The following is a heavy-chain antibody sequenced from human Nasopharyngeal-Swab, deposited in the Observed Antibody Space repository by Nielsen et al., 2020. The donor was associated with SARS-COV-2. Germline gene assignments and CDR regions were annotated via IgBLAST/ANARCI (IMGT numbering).Heavy chain of an antibody. V-gene: IGHV3-23*01. J-gene: IGHJ5*02. Sequence: GGSLRLSCAASGVTFSSYSMSWVRQAPGKGLEWVSAISGSGGSTYYADSVKGRFTISRDNSKNTLYLQMNSLRAEDTAVYYCAGNMVRGVIFVRGFDPWGQGTLVTVSS. CDR1: GVTFSSYS. CDR2: ISGSGGST. D-gene: IGHD3-10*01. CDR3: AGNMVRGVIFVRGFDP.